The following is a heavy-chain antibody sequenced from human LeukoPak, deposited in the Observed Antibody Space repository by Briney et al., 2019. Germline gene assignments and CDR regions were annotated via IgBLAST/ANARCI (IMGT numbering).Heavy chain of an antibody. D-gene: IGHD1-14*01. Sequence: PGGSLRLSCAASGFTFSNFAMSWVRQAPGKGLEWLSTISNAGSDTYYADSVKDRFTISRDNSENTLYLQMNNLRAEDTAIHYCARGKREPDPRTQGNPFDYWGQGTLVTVSS. CDR2: ISNAGSDT. CDR3: ARGKREPDPRTQGNPFDY. V-gene: IGHV3-23*01. CDR1: GFTFSNFA. J-gene: IGHJ4*02.